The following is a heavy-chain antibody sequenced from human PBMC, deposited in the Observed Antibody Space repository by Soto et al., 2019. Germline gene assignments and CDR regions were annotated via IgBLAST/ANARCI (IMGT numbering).Heavy chain of an antibody. CDR2: ISSSSSYI. D-gene: IGHD3-9*01. CDR3: ARDVVDWGSDDAFDI. J-gene: IGHJ3*02. V-gene: IGHV3-21*01. CDR1: GFTFSSYS. Sequence: GGSLRLPCAASGFTFSSYSMNWVRQAPGKGLEWVSSISSSSSYIYYADSVKGRFTISRDNAKNSLYLQMNSLRAEDTAVYYCARDVVDWGSDDAFDIWGQGTMVTVSS.